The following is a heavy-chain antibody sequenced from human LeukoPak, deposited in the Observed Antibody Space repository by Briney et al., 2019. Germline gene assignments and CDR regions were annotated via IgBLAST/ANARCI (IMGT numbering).Heavy chain of an antibody. V-gene: IGHV1-69*05. CDR1: GGTFSSYA. Sequence: SVKVSCKASGGTFSSYAISWVRQAPGQGLEWMGGIIPIFGTANYAQKFQGRVTITTDESTSTAYMELSSLRSEDTAVYYCARGYCTNGVCYSGIGYWGQGTLVTVSS. J-gene: IGHJ4*02. CDR3: ARGYCTNGVCYSGIGY. CDR2: IIPIFGTA. D-gene: IGHD2-8*01.